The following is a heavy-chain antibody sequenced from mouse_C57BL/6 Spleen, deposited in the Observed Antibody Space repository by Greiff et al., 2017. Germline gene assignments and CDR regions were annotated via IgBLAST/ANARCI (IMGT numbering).Heavy chain of an antibody. CDR2: ISSGGDYI. V-gene: IGHV5-9-1*02. Sequence: EVQVVESGEGLVKPGGSLKLSCAASGFTFSSYAMSWVRQTPEKKLEWVAYISSGGDYIYYADTVKGRFTISRDNARNTLYLQMSSLKSEATAMYYCTRDLYYYGSLYYYAMDYWGQGTSVTVSS. CDR3: TRDLYYYGSLYYYAMDY. J-gene: IGHJ4*01. CDR1: GFTFSSYA. D-gene: IGHD1-1*01.